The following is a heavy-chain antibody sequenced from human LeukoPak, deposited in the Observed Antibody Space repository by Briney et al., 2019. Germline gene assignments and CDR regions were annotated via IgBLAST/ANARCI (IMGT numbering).Heavy chain of an antibody. CDR3: AGYCSGGCYSSYSIDH. CDR2: IESDGSST. V-gene: IGHV3-74*01. D-gene: IGHD2-15*01. Sequence: GGSLRLSCAASGFTLSSYWMHWVRQAPGKGLVWVPRIESDGSSTSYADSVKGRFTISRDNAKNTLYLQMNSLRAEDTAVYYCAGYCSGGCYSSYSIDHWGPGTLVTVSS. J-gene: IGHJ4*02. CDR1: GFTLSSYW.